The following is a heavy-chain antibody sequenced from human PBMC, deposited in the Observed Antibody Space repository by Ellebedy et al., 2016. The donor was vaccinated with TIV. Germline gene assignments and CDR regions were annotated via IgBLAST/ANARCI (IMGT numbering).Heavy chain of an antibody. J-gene: IGHJ6*02. Sequence: SETLSLTCTVSGGSISSYYWSWIRQPAGKGLEWIGRISTSGNTNYNPSLKSRVTISVDTSKNQFSLKLSSVTAADTAVYYCARECSSTSCYGGMDVWGQGTTVTVSS. CDR2: ISTSGNT. D-gene: IGHD2-2*01. V-gene: IGHV4-4*07. CDR1: GGSISSYY. CDR3: ARECSSTSCYGGMDV.